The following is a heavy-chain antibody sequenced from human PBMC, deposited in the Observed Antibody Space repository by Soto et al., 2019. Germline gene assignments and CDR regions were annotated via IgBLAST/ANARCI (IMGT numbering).Heavy chain of an antibody. D-gene: IGHD3-9*01. CDR1: GFTFSSYS. CDR2: ISSSSSYI. V-gene: IGHV3-21*01. Sequence: GGSLRLSCAASGFTFSSYSMNWVRQAPGKGLEWVSSISSSSSYIYYADSVKGRFTISRDNAKNSLYLQMNSLRAEDTAVYYCARDQAYDILTGYTWTPNWFDPWGQGTLVTVSS. CDR3: ARDQAYDILTGYTWTPNWFDP. J-gene: IGHJ5*02.